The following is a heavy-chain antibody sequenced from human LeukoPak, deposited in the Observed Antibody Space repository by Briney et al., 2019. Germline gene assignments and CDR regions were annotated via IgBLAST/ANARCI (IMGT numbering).Heavy chain of an antibody. V-gene: IGHV3-21*01. CDR2: ISSSSSYI. J-gene: IGHJ4*02. Sequence: AGPLRLSCAASGFTFSSYSMNWVRQAPGKGLEWVSSISSSSSYIYYEDSVKGRFTISRDNAKNSLYLQMNSLRAEDTAVYYCARDPWDYWGQGTLVTVSS. CDR3: ARDPWDY. CDR1: GFTFSSYS.